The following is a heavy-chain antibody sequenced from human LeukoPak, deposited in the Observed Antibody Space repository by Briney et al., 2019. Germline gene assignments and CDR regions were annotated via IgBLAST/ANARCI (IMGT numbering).Heavy chain of an antibody. CDR3: ARRGAVAGYFEY. J-gene: IGHJ4*02. Sequence: GASLKIFCKGSGYRFTSYWIGWVRQMPGKGLEWMGMIYPGDSDTKFSPSYQGQVTLSADKSISTVYLQWSSLQASDTAMYYCARRGAVAGYFEYWGQGTLVTVPS. D-gene: IGHD6-19*01. V-gene: IGHV5-51*01. CDR2: IYPGDSDT. CDR1: GYRFTSYW.